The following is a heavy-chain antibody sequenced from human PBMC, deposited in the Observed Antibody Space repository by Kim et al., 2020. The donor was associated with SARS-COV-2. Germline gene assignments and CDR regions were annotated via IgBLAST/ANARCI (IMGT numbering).Heavy chain of an antibody. CDR2: IYSGGST. J-gene: IGHJ4*02. CDR1: GFTVSSNY. Sequence: GGSLRLSCAASGFTVSSNYMSWVRQAPGKGLEWVSVIYSGGSTYYADSVKGRFTISRHNSKNTLYLQMNSLRAEDTVVYYCARGVYEDYYDSSGYYFDYWGQGTLVTVSS. CDR3: ARGVYEDYYDSSGYYFDY. D-gene: IGHD3-22*01. V-gene: IGHV3-53*04.